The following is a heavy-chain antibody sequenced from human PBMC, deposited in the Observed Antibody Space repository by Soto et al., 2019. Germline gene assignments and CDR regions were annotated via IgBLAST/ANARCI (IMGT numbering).Heavy chain of an antibody. V-gene: IGHV4-4*07. D-gene: IGHD3-3*01. CDR3: ARDLFRLSRSPADY. J-gene: IGHJ4*02. Sequence: SETLSLTCTVSGGSLSSYYWSWIRQPAGKGLEWIGRIYTSGITNYNPSLMNRVTLSVDTSKNQFSLKLTSVTAADTAVYYCARDLFRLSRSPADYWGQGTLVTVSS. CDR2: IYTSGIT. CDR1: GGSLSSYY.